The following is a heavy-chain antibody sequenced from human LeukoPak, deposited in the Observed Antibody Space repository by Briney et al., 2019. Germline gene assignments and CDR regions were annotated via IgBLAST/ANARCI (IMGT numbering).Heavy chain of an antibody. V-gene: IGHV1-69*05. CDR2: IIPIFGTA. Sequence: GASVKVSCKASGGTFSSYAINWVRQAPGQGLEWMGGIIPIFGTANYAQKFQGRVTITTDESTSTAYMELSSLRSEDTAVYYCARARLYYDSSGYYYFSYFDYWGQGTLVTVSS. CDR1: GGTFSSYA. D-gene: IGHD3-22*01. CDR3: ARARLYYDSSGYYYFSYFDY. J-gene: IGHJ4*02.